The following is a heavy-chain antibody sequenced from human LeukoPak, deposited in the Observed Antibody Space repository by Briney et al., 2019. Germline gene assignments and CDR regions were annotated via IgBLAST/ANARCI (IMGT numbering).Heavy chain of an antibody. CDR1: GFTFSSYD. CDR2: IKSKTDGGTT. D-gene: IGHD3-10*01. Sequence: GGSLRLSCAASGFTFSSYDMNWVRQAPGKGLEWVGRIKSKTDGGTTDYAAPVKGRFTISRDDSKNTLYLQMNSLKTEDTAVYYCTTDIILLWFGELLKDIDYWGQGTLVTVSS. J-gene: IGHJ4*02. CDR3: TTDIILLWFGELLKDIDY. V-gene: IGHV3-15*01.